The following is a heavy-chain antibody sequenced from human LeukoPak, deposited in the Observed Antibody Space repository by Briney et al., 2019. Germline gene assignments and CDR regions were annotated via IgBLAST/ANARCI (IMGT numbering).Heavy chain of an antibody. V-gene: IGHV4-34*01. CDR2: INHSGST. CDR3: ARGRGYIRYYYYMDV. J-gene: IGHJ6*03. Sequence: SETLSLTCAVYGGSFSGYYWSWIRQPPGKGLEWIGEINHSGSTNYNPSLKSRVTISVNTSKNQFSLKLSSVTAADPAVYYCARGRGYIRYYYYMDVWDKGTTVTVSS. CDR1: GGSFSGYY. D-gene: IGHD2-15*01.